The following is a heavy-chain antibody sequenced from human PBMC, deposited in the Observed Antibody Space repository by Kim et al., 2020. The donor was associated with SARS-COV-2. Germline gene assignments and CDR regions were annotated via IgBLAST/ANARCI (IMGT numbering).Heavy chain of an antibody. CDR2: INAGNGNT. Sequence: ASVKVSCKASGYTFTSYAMHWVRQAPGQRLEWMGWINAGNGNTKHSQKFQGRVTITRDTSASTAYMELSRLRSEDTAVYYCARDSYYDIFRYYYYYMDVW. CDR3: ARDSYYDIFRYYYYYMDV. V-gene: IGHV1-3*01. D-gene: IGHD3-9*01. CDR1: GYTFTSYA. J-gene: IGHJ6*03.